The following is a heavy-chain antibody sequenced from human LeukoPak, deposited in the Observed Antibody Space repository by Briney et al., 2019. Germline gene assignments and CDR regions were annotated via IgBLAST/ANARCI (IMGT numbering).Heavy chain of an antibody. CDR2: INTNTGNP. D-gene: IGHD4-17*01. CDR1: GYTFTSYA. Sequence: ASVKVSCKASGYTFTSYAMNWVRQAPGQGLEWMGWINTNTGNPTYAQGFTGRFVFSLDTSVSTAYLQISSLTAEDTAVYYCARDQIRTTVTSNDDRGPFDYWGQGTLVTVSS. J-gene: IGHJ4*02. CDR3: ARDQIRTTVTSNDDRGPFDY. V-gene: IGHV7-4-1*02.